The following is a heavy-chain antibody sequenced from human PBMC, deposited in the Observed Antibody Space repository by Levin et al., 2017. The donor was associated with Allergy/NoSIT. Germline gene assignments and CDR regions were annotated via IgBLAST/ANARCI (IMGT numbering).Heavy chain of an antibody. CDR1: GFTFSSYA. CDR2: ISYDGSNK. Sequence: GGSLRLSCAASGFTFSSYAMHWVRQAPGKGLEWVAVISYDGSNKYYADSVKGRFTISRDNSKNTLYLQMNSLRAEDTAVYYFARSGCSSTSCYAFPYYDEYYMDGWGKGTTVTVSS. CDR3: ARSGCSSTSCYAFPYYDEYYMDG. V-gene: IGHV3-30-3*01. D-gene: IGHD2-2*01. J-gene: IGHJ6*03.